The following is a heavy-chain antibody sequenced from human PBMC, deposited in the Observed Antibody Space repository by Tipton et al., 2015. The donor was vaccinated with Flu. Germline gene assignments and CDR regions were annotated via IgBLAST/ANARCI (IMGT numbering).Heavy chain of an antibody. V-gene: IGHV4-34*01. J-gene: IGHJ4*02. D-gene: IGHD2-15*01. CDR1: GGSFSGYY. CDR2: INHSGST. Sequence: TLSLTCAVYGGSFSGYYWSWIRQPPGKGLEWIGEINHSGSTNYNPSLKSRVTISVDTSKNQFSLRLTSMTAADTAIYYCARHLSTSGSLYYFDYWGQGIQVTVSS. CDR3: ARHLSTSGSLYYFDY.